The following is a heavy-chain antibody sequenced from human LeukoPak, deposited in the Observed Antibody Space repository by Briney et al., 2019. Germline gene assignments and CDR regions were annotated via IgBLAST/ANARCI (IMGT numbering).Heavy chain of an antibody. CDR3: ARVASSGYYDY. Sequence: ASVKVSCKASGGTFSGYAISWVRQAPGQGLEWMGGIIPIFGTTNYAQKFQGRVTITADESTSTAYMDLSSLRSEDTAVYYCARVASSGYYDYWGQGTLVTVSS. CDR2: IIPIFGTT. V-gene: IGHV1-69*01. D-gene: IGHD3-22*01. CDR1: GGTFSGYA. J-gene: IGHJ4*02.